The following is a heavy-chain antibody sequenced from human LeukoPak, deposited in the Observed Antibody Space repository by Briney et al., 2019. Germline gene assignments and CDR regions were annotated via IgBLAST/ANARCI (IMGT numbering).Heavy chain of an antibody. Sequence: GGSLRLSCAASGLTFSTYTMHWVRQAPGKGLEWLSSISSRSNFINYSDSVRGRFTISRDNADNSLFLQMNSLSAEDTAVYYCARARVYGYSSGGLIEFWGQGTTVTVSS. D-gene: IGHD5-18*01. V-gene: IGHV3-21*06. CDR3: ARARVYGYSSGGLIEF. CDR2: ISSRSNFI. CDR1: GLTFSTYT. J-gene: IGHJ4*02.